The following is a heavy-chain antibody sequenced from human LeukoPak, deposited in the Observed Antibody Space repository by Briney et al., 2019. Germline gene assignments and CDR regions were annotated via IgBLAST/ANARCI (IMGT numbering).Heavy chain of an antibody. Sequence: PGGSLRLSCAASGFTLSSYEMNWVRQAPGKGLEWVSYISSSGSTRYYADSVKGRFTISRDNAKNSLYLQMNSLRAEDMALYYCAKFWDSDAFDIWGQGTMVTVSS. J-gene: IGHJ3*02. V-gene: IGHV3-48*03. CDR2: ISSSGSTR. CDR1: GFTLSSYE. D-gene: IGHD3/OR15-3a*01. CDR3: AKFWDSDAFDI.